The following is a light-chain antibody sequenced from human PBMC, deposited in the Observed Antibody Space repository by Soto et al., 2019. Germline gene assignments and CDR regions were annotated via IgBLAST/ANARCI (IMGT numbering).Light chain of an antibody. Sequence: EIVLTQSPGTLSLSPGERVTLSCRASQSVSSNYLAWYQQKPGQAPRLRIHGTSSRATGIPDRFSGSGSGTNFTLTISRLEPEDFAVYYCQQYGNSPRYSFGQGTKLEIK. CDR3: QQYGNSPRYS. V-gene: IGKV3-20*01. CDR1: QSVSSNY. J-gene: IGKJ2*03. CDR2: GTS.